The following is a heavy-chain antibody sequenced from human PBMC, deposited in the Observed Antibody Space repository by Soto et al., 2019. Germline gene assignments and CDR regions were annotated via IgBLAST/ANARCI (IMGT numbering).Heavy chain of an antibody. CDR3: VAYLSYYVH. CDR2: TKHKVSSYAT. Sequence: VILPNPVPRITVKGKFIDLGRRRPGKGLEWLGRTKHKVSSYATEYAASVKGRFTISRVDSYNSLYLQMSSLRTEDTAVYYCVAYLSYYVHWVQGTLVTVSP. CDR1: RITVKGKF. D-gene: IGHD3-10*02. J-gene: IGHJ4*02. V-gene: IGHV3-72*01.